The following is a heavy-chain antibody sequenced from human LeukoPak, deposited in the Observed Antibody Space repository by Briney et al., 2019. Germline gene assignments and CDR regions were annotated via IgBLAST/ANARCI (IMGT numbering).Heavy chain of an antibody. CDR1: GFTFSSYA. J-gene: IGHJ1*01. D-gene: IGHD2-15*01. CDR2: ISGSGGST. V-gene: IGHV3-23*01. CDR3: AKAGGYCSGGSCYYFQH. Sequence: AGGSLRLSCAASGFTFSSYAMSWVRQAPGKGLEWASAISGSGGSTYYADSVKGRFTISRDNSKNTLYLQMNSLRAEDTAVYYCAKAGGYCSGGSCYYFQHWGQGTLVTVSS.